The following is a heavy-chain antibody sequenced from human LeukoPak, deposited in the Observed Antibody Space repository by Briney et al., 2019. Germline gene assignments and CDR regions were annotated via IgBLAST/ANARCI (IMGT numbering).Heavy chain of an antibody. J-gene: IGHJ4*02. Sequence: GGSLRLSCAASGFTFSSYWMHWVRQAPGKGLVWVSRINSDGSSTSYADSVKGRFTISRDNAKNTLYLQMNSLRAEDTAVYYCAKRGATTVYYFDYWGQGTLVTVSS. D-gene: IGHD1-26*01. CDR3: AKRGATTVYYFDY. CDR1: GFTFSSYW. V-gene: IGHV3-74*01. CDR2: INSDGSST.